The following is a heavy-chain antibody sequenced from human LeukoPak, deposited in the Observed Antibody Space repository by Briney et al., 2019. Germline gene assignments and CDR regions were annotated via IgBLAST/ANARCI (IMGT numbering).Heavy chain of an antibody. Sequence: SETLSLTCAVYGGSFSGYYWSWIRQPPGKGLEWIGEINHSGSTNYNPSLKSRVTISVDTSKNQFSLKLSSVTAADTAVYYCARRGGWAYYDYMDVWGKGTTVTVSS. D-gene: IGHD6-19*01. CDR3: ARRGGWAYYDYMDV. CDR2: INHSGST. CDR1: GGSFSGYY. V-gene: IGHV4-34*01. J-gene: IGHJ6*03.